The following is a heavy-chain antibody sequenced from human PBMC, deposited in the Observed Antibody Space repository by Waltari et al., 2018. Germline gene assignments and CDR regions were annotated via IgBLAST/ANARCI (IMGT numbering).Heavy chain of an antibody. V-gene: IGHV3-30*07. J-gene: IGHJ6*02. Sequence: QVQLVQSGGGVVQPGGSLRLSCAASRLFAILGIRQTPGKSLEWLALISYDGEKKFYADSVQGRFTVSRDNSNSTLYLQMNSLRAEDTGIYYCARPKFYHGDYPAGIDVWGQGTTVTVSS. CDR2: ISYDGEKK. D-gene: IGHD4-17*01. CDR1: RLFA. CDR3: ARPKFYHGDYPAGIDV.